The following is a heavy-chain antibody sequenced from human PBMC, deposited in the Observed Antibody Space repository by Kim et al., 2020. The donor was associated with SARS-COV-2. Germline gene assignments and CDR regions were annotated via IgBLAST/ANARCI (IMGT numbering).Heavy chain of an antibody. CDR3: ASATKLRGADNWFDP. D-gene: IGHD3-10*01. CDR1: GFTFRDSW. J-gene: IGHJ5*02. Sequence: GGSLRLSCVASGFTFRDSWMHWVRQAPGKGLLWVSRINSDGRTTTYADYVEGRFTISRDNTRNTLYLQMNSLRVEDTALYYCASATKLRGADNWFDPWGQGTLVTVSS. CDR2: INSDGRTT. V-gene: IGHV3-74*01.